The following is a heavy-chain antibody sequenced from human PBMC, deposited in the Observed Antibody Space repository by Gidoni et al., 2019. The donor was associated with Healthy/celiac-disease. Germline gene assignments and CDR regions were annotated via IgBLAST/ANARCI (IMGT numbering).Heavy chain of an antibody. D-gene: IGHD5-12*01. CDR1: GGSLSSSSYY. CDR2: IYYSGST. Sequence: QLQLQESAPGLVKPSATLSLTCTVSGGSLSSSSYYWGWTRQPPGKGLEWIGGIYYSGSTYYNPYLKSRVTISVDTSKNQFSLKLGSVTAADTAVYYCARHWGHSGYDMHFDYWGQGTLVTVSS. CDR3: ARHWGHSGYDMHFDY. V-gene: IGHV4-39*01. J-gene: IGHJ4*02.